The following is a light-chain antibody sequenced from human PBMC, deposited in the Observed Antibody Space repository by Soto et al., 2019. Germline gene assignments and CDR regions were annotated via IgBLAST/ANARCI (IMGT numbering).Light chain of an antibody. Sequence: DIVMTQSPESLAVSLGERATINCKSSQSVLYSSNNKNYLAWYQQKPGQPSKLLIFWASTRESGVPDRFSGSGSETDFTLTISSLQAEDVAVYCCHQYFGGPWTFGQGTVVEIK. V-gene: IGKV4-1*01. CDR1: QSVLYSSNNKNY. CDR3: HQYFGGPWT. J-gene: IGKJ1*01. CDR2: WAS.